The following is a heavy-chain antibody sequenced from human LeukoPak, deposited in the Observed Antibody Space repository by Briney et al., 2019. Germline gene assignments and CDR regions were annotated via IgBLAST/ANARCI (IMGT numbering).Heavy chain of an antibody. V-gene: IGHV6-1*01. CDR3: ASKGLSRDTTLT. D-gene: IGHD4-17*01. Sequence: SQTLSLTSVHCGDSVSGDRTSTDSVRQSPSRGLEWLGRTYYRSKWYNDYTVSVKSRITFNPDTSKNHFSLHLNSVTPEDTAVSYCASKGLSRDTTLTRGQRTLVTVSS. CDR2: TYYRSKWYN. CDR1: GDSVSGDRTS. J-gene: IGHJ3*01.